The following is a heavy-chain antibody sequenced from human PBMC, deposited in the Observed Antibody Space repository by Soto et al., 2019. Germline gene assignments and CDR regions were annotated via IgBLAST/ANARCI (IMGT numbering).Heavy chain of an antibody. J-gene: IGHJ2*01. Sequence: QVQLVQSGAEVKKPGSSVTVSCKASGGTFSSYTISWVRQAPGQGLEWMGGIIPIFGTANYAQKFQGRVTITADESTSTADMELSSLISEDTAVYYCARGNHRWLPLWYFDLWGRGTLVTVSS. D-gene: IGHD5-12*01. CDR3: ARGNHRWLPLWYFDL. V-gene: IGHV1-69*12. CDR2: IIPIFGTA. CDR1: GGTFSSYT.